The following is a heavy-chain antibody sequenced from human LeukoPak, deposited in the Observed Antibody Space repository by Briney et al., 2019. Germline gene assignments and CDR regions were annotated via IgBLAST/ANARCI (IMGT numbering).Heavy chain of an antibody. CDR3: ARAGGHYDFWSGYSPGDAFDI. CDR1: GFTFSSYS. J-gene: IGHJ3*02. D-gene: IGHD3-3*01. Sequence: GGSLRLSCAASGFTFSSYSMNWVRQAPGKGLEWVSYISSSSSTIYYADSVKGRFTISRDNAKNSLYLQMNSLRAEDTAVYYCARAGGHYDFWSGYSPGDAFDIWGQGTMVTVSS. V-gene: IGHV3-48*01. CDR2: ISSSSSTI.